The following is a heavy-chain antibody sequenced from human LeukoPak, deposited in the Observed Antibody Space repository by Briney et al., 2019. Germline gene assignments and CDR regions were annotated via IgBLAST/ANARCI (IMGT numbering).Heavy chain of an antibody. Sequence: SGGSLRLSCAASGFTFSSYAMHWVRQAPGKGREGVAVISYDGSNKYYADSVKGRFTISRDNSKNTLYLQMNSLRAEDTAVYYCARDLAVFWSGSIYYYYYYGMDVWGQGTTVTVSS. CDR3: ARDLAVFWSGSIYYYYYYGMDV. CDR1: GFTFSSYA. D-gene: IGHD3-3*01. CDR2: ISYDGSNK. J-gene: IGHJ6*02. V-gene: IGHV3-30-3*01.